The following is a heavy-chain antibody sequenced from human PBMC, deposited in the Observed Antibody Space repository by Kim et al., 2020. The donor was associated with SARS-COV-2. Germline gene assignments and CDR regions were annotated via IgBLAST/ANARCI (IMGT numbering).Heavy chain of an antibody. CDR3: ASLPVRGGSWFDP. CDR1: GGSISSSSYY. V-gene: IGHV4-39*01. Sequence: SETLSLTCTVSGGSISSSSYYWGWIRQPPGKGLEWIGSIYYSGSTYYNPSLKSRVTISVDTSKNQFSLKLSSVTAADTAVYYCASLPVRGGSWFDPWGQGTLVTVSS. J-gene: IGHJ5*02. CDR2: IYYSGST. D-gene: IGHD3-10*01.